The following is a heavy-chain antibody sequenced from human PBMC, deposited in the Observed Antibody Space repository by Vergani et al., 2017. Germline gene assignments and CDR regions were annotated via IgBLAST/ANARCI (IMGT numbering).Heavy chain of an antibody. CDR3: ARAPNDCWRGYYGEGNWFDP. V-gene: IGHV1-69*01. CDR1: GGPFSSYA. J-gene: IGHJ5*02. D-gene: IGHD3-3*01. Sequence: QVQLVQSGAEVKKPGSSVTVSCKASGGPFSSYAISWVRHAPGQGLEWMGGIIPIFGTANYAQKFQGRVTITADESTSSDYMELSRLRSEDTAVYYCARAPNDCWRGYYGEGNWFDPWGQGTLVTVSS. CDR2: IIPIFGTA.